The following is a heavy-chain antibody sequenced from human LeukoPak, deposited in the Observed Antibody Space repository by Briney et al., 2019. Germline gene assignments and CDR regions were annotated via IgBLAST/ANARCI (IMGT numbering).Heavy chain of an antibody. V-gene: IGHV3-23*01. D-gene: IGHD1-14*01. CDR3: VLRTTMNYFDS. Sequence: GGSLRLSCAASGFTFNNYDMTWVRQAAGKGLEWVSGISGSGGITYYADSVKGRFTISRDNSKNTLHLQMNSLRAEDTAVYYCVLRTTMNYFDSWGQGTLVTVSS. CDR2: ISGSGGIT. CDR1: GFTFNNYD. J-gene: IGHJ4*02.